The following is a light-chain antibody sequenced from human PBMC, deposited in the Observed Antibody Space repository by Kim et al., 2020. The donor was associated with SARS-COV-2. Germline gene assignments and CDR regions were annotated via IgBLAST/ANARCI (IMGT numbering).Light chain of an antibody. J-gene: IGLJ2*01. V-gene: IGLV1-44*01. Sequence: ELTQPPSASGTPGQRVTSSCSGSSSNIGSNTVNWYQQLPGTAPKLLIYSNNQRPSGVPDRFSGSKSGTSASLAISGLQSEDEADYSCAAWDDSLNGVVFGGGTQLTVL. CDR3: AAWDDSLNGVV. CDR2: SNN. CDR1: SSNIGSNT.